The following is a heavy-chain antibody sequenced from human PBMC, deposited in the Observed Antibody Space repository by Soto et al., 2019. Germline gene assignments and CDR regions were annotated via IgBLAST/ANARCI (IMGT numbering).Heavy chain of an antibody. D-gene: IGHD6-6*01. J-gene: IGHJ6*02. CDR3: ARMKLAAQPYYYYYYGMDV. CDR2: IFSNDEK. V-gene: IGHV2-26*01. CDR1: GFSLSNARMG. Sequence: SGPTLVNPTETLTLTCTVSGFSLSNARMGVSWIRQPPGKALEWLAHIFSNDEKSYSTSLKSRLTISKDTSKSQVVLTMTNMDPVDTATYYCARMKLAAQPYYYYYYGMDVWGQGTTVTVSS.